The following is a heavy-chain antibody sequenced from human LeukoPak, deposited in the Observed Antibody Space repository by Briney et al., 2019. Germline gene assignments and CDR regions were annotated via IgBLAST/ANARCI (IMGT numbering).Heavy chain of an antibody. Sequence: SETLSLTCAVYGGSFSGYYWSWIRQPPGKGLEWIGEINHSGSTNYNPSLKSRVTISVDTSKNQFSLKLSSVTAADTAVYYCASADCSGGSCYSYWGQGTLVTVSS. CDR1: GGSFSGYY. D-gene: IGHD2-15*01. CDR3: ASADCSGGSCYSY. J-gene: IGHJ4*02. CDR2: INHSGST. V-gene: IGHV4-34*01.